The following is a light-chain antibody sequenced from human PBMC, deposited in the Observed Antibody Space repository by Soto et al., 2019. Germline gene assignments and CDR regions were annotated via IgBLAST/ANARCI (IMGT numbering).Light chain of an antibody. CDR2: DAS. CDR1: QSIRNS. J-gene: IGKJ5*01. Sequence: EIVLTQSPATPSSFPGDRVTLSCWASQSIRNSLAWYPKKPGQAPRLLIYDASTRATGIPARFRGSGSGTEFTLNISSLEPEDFAVYYCQHRGEWPPGATFGQGTRLEIK. V-gene: IGKV3-11*01. CDR3: QHRGEWPPGAT.